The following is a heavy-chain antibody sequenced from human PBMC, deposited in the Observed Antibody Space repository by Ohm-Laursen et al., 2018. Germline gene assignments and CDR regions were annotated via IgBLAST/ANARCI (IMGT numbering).Heavy chain of an antibody. CDR3: ARGRGDTTSYTAIDY. CDR2: ISNSGNT. D-gene: IGHD2-2*02. J-gene: IGHJ4*02. Sequence: SDTLSLTCTVSGDSINSSYWSWIRQPPGKGLEWIGFISNSGNTNYNPSLKSRVTISVDTSKNQFSLNVSSVTAADTAVYYCARGRGDTTSYTAIDYWGQGTLVTVSS. CDR1: GDSINSSY. V-gene: IGHV4-59*08.